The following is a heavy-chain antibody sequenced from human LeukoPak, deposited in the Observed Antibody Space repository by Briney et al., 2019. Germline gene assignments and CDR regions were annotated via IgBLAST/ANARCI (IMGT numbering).Heavy chain of an antibody. CDR1: GFSFSKYS. CDR2: ISYSGSTT. Sequence: QPGGSLRLSCAASGFSFSKYSMNWVRQAPGKGLEWVSYISYSGSTTSYADSVKGRFTISRDNAKNSLYLQMNSLRAEDTAVYYCARAGPPAFDPWGQGTLVTVSS. CDR3: ARAGPPAFDP. J-gene: IGHJ5*02. V-gene: IGHV3-48*04.